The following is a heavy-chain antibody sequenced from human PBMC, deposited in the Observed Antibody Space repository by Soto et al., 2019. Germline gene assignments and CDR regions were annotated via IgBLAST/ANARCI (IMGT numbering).Heavy chain of an antibody. V-gene: IGHV3-23*01. J-gene: IGHJ4*02. Sequence: EVQLLDSGGGLVQPGGSLRLSCAASGFTFSSYAMNWVRQAPGKGLEWVSVISGSGDSTYYADSVKGRFTSSRDNSKNTLYLQMNSLRAEDTAVYYCARRGPGTYFDYWSQGTLVTVSS. CDR3: ARRGPGTYFDY. CDR2: ISGSGDST. CDR1: GFTFSSYA. D-gene: IGHD6-13*01.